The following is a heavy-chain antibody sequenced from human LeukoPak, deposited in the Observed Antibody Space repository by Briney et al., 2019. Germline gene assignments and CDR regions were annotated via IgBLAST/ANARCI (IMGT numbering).Heavy chain of an antibody. CDR2: IYTSGST. V-gene: IGHV4-4*07. D-gene: IGHD6-13*01. CDR1: GGSISSYY. J-gene: IGHJ2*01. CDR3: ARHLATYSSSWKTQNVWYFDL. Sequence: PSETLSLTCTVSGGSISSYYWSWIRQPAGKGLEWIGRIYTSGSTNYNPSLKSRVTMSVDTSKNQFSLKLSSVTAADTAVYYCARHLATYSSSWKTQNVWYFDLWGRGTLVTVSS.